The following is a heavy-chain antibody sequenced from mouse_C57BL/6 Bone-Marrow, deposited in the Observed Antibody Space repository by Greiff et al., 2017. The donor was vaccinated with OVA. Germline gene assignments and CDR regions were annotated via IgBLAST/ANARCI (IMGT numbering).Heavy chain of an antibody. D-gene: IGHD2-4*01. Sequence: VQLQQSGAELARPGASVKMSCKASGYTFTSYTMHWVKQRPGQGLEWIGYINPSSGYTKYNQKFKDKATLTADKSSSTAYMQLGSLTSEDSAVYYCARGLGFAYWGQGTLVTVSA. CDR3: ARGLGFAY. V-gene: IGHV1-4*01. CDR2: INPSSGYT. J-gene: IGHJ3*01. CDR1: GYTFTSYT.